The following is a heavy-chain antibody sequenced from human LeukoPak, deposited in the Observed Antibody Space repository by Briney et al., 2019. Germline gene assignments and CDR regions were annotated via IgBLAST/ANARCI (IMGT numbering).Heavy chain of an antibody. Sequence: ASVKVSCKASGYTFTGYYMHWVRQAPGQGLEWMGWINPQSGGTNYAQKFQGRVTMTRDTSISTAYMELSRLRSDDTAVYYCARDPYYDFWSGYLTGGNLFDPWGQGTLVTVSS. J-gene: IGHJ5*02. CDR1: GYTFTGYY. CDR2: INPQSGGT. D-gene: IGHD3-3*01. CDR3: ARDPYYDFWSGYLTGGNLFDP. V-gene: IGHV1-2*02.